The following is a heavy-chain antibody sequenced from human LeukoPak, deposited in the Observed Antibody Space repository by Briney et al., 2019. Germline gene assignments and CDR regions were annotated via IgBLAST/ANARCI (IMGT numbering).Heavy chain of an antibody. CDR3: ARGGGLDV. V-gene: IGHV3-7*03. Sequence: GGSLRLSCAASGISFETYWMTWVRQAPGKGLEWVASINHNGNVNYYVDSVKGRFTISRDNAKNSLYLQMSNLRAEDTAVYFCARGGGLDVWGQGATVTVSS. D-gene: IGHD3-16*01. J-gene: IGHJ6*02. CDR1: GISFETYW. CDR2: INHNGNVN.